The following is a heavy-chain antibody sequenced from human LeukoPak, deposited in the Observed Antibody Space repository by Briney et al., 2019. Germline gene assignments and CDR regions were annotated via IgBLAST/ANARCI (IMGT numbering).Heavy chain of an antibody. Sequence: GGSLRLSCAASGFTFSNSGMNWVRQAPGKGLEGVSYISNTGSSISCAASVKGRFTISRDNAKKSLYLQMNSLRVEATAIYYCVRGGAARPDYWGQGTLVTVSS. CDR2: ISNTGSSI. D-gene: IGHD6-6*01. CDR3: VRGGAARPDY. J-gene: IGHJ4*02. V-gene: IGHV3-48*01. CDR1: GFTFSNSG.